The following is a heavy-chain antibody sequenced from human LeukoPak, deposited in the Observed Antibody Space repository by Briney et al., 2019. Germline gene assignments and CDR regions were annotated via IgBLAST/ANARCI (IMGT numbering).Heavy chain of an antibody. CDR1: GFSSSDYA. J-gene: IGHJ4*02. CDR2: ISGSGGTT. CDR3: AKERELPTTYFDF. V-gene: IGHV3-23*01. D-gene: IGHD5-24*01. Sequence: VGSLRLSCEASGFSSSDYAMSWVREAPRKGLEWVSVISGSGGTTYSADSARGRFNISRDSFRNTLCLQMNSLRAEDTAVYYCAKERELPTTYFDFWGQGSLVTVSS.